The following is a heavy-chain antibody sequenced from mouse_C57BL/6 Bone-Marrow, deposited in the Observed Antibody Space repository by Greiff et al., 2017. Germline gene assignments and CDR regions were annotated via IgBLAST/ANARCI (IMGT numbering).Heavy chain of an antibody. CDR3: ARESYDYDGGTWFAY. D-gene: IGHD2-4*01. CDR1: GFSLTSYG. CDR2: IWSGGST. Sequence: VQVVESGPGLVQPSQSLSITCTVSGFSLTSYGVHWVRQSPGKGLEWLGVIWSGGSTDYNAAFISRLSISKDNSKSQVFFKMNSLQADDTAIYYCARESYDYDGGTWFAYWGQGTLVTVSA. J-gene: IGHJ3*01. V-gene: IGHV2-2*01.